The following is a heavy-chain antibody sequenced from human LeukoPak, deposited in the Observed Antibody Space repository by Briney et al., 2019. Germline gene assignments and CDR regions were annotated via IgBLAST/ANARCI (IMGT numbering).Heavy chain of an antibody. J-gene: IGHJ4*02. CDR2: ISARGDVI. Sequence: GGSLRLSCASSGFIFSDYYVSWIRQVPGKSPEWISYISARGDVIYSVDSVKGRFTISRDNSKRLLYLQMNNLRADDTAVYFCAAEVSPKVFDYRGQGTLVTVSS. CDR3: AAEVSPKVFDY. V-gene: IGHV3-11*01. CDR1: GFIFSDYY.